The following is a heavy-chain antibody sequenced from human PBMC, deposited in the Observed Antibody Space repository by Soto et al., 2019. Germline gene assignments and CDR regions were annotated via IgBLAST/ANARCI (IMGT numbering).Heavy chain of an antibody. V-gene: IGHV3-23*01. Sequence: DVQLLESGGHLVQPGGSLRLSCAASGFTFSSYAMSWVRQAPGKGLEWVSSVSAGGDMTYYSDSVKGRFTISRDNSNKALFLQMNCLRIEETALSYCARGDRGGSGSPASYSYAGLDGWGQGATVTVS. CDR2: VSAGGDMT. J-gene: IGHJ6*02. CDR1: GFTFSSYA. CDR3: ARGDRGGSGSPASYSYAGLDG. D-gene: IGHD3-10*01.